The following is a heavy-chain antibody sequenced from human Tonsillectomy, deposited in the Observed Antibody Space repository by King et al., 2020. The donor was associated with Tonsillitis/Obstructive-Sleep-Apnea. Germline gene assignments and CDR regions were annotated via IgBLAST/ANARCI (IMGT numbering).Heavy chain of an antibody. D-gene: IGHD2-15*01. CDR2: IYPGDSDTRY. V-gene: IGHV5-51*01. CDR1: GYDFSSYW. Sequence: VQLVQSGAEVKKPGESLKISCKTSGYDFSSYWIGWVRQMPGKGLEWMGMIYPGDSDTRYRYSPSFQGQVTISADKSISTAYLQWSSLKASDTAMYYCAGHIVVMVVVVAANPDYWGQGTPVTVSS. J-gene: IGHJ4*02. CDR3: AGHIVVMVVVVAANPDY.